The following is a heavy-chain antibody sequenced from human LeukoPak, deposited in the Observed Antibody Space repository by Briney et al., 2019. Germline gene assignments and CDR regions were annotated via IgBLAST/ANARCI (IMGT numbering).Heavy chain of an antibody. Sequence: SSETLSLTCTVSGGSISSYYWSWIRQPPGKGLEWIGYLYYSGSTNYNPSLKSRVTISVDTSKNQFSLKLSSVTAADTAVYYCARASRVYYDSSGYYSVGFDYWVQGTLVTVSS. CDR1: GGSISSYY. D-gene: IGHD3-22*01. J-gene: IGHJ4*02. V-gene: IGHV4-59*01. CDR3: ARASRVYYDSSGYYSVGFDY. CDR2: LYYSGST.